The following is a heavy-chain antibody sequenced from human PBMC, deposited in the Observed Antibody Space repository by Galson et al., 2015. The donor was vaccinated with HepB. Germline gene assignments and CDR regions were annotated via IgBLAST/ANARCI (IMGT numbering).Heavy chain of an antibody. CDR1: GFIFRNNV. Sequence: SLRLSCAASGFIFRNNVMGWVRQAPGKGLEWVAFISQDGSNKYYEDSVKGRFTIARDNSKNMVYLQMDSLRAGDTAIYYCTKERYSVFGVTLVPDSDMDVWGQGTTVIVSS. CDR2: ISQDGSNK. CDR3: TKERYSVFGVTLVPDSDMDV. D-gene: IGHD3-3*01. J-gene: IGHJ6*02. V-gene: IGHV3-30*18.